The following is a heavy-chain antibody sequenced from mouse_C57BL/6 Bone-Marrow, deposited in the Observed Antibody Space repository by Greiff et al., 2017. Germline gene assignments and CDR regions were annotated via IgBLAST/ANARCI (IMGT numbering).Heavy chain of an antibody. D-gene: IGHD1-1*01. CDR1: GFTFSNYW. CDR3: TDGSSYDYAMDY. Sequence: EVKLQESGGGLVQPGGSMKLSCVASGFTFSNYWMNWVRQSPEKGLEWVAQIRLKSDNYATHYAESLKGRFTISRDDSKSSVYLQMNNLRAEDTGIYYCTDGSSYDYAMDYWGQGTSVTVSS. CDR2: IRLKSDNYAT. V-gene: IGHV6-3*01. J-gene: IGHJ4*01.